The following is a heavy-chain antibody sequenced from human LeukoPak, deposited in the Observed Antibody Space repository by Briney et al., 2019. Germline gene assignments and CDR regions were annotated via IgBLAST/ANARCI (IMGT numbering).Heavy chain of an antibody. D-gene: IGHD6-19*01. J-gene: IGHJ4*02. CDR1: GFTVSSNY. V-gene: IGHV3-66*01. CDR2: IYSGASI. CDR3: ARGQWLDYLFDY. Sequence: GGSLRLSCAASGFTVSSNYMSWVRQAPGKGLEWVSVIYSGASIYYADSVKGRFTISRDNSKNTLYLQMNRLRAEDTAVYYCARGQWLDYLFDYWGQGTLVTVSS.